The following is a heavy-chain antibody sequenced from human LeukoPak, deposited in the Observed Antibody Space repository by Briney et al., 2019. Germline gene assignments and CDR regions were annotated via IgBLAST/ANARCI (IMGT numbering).Heavy chain of an antibody. D-gene: IGHD5-18*01. CDR1: GGSISSGSYY. CDR2: IYTSGST. Sequence: PSETLSLTCTVSGGSISSGSYYWSWIRQPAGKGLEWIGRIYTSGSTNYNPSLKSRVTISVDTSKNQFSLKLSSVTAADTAVYYCARDRGYSYGCFDYWGQGTLVTVSS. J-gene: IGHJ4*02. V-gene: IGHV4-61*02. CDR3: ARDRGYSYGCFDY.